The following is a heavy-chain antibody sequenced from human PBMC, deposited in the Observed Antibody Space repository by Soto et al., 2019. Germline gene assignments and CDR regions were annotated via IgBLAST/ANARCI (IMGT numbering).Heavy chain of an antibody. CDR2: IYSGGST. Sequence: GALRLSCAVAGFTVSSNYMSWVRQAPGKGLEWVSVIYSGGSTYYADPLKGRFTISRDNSKNTLYLQMNSLRAEDTAVYYCAKDFGEYSGYEILDYWGQGDLVPVSS. D-gene: IGHD5-12*01. CDR3: AKDFGEYSGYEILDY. CDR1: GFTVSSNY. V-gene: IGHV3-66*01. J-gene: IGHJ4*02.